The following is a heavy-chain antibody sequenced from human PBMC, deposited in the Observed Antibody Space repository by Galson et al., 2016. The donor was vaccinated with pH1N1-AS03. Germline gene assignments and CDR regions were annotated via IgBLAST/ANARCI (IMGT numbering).Heavy chain of an antibody. D-gene: IGHD6-19*01. V-gene: IGHV5-51*01. CDR1: GYSFTSYW. Sequence: QSGAEVKKPGESLKISCTGSGYSFTSYWIGWVRQMPGKGLEWMGIIYPGASDTRYSPSFHGQVTISAAKSISPAYLQWSSLKASDTAMYYCARGVQWLVNRDAFDIWGQGTMVTVSS. J-gene: IGHJ3*02. CDR2: IYPGASDT. CDR3: ARGVQWLVNRDAFDI.